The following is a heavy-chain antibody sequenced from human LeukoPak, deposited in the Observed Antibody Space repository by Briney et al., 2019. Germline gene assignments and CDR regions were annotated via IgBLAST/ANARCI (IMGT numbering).Heavy chain of an antibody. CDR1: GFTFNTYA. CDR3: AKIWVGDCSSTSCHDAFDI. CDR2: ISGSGGST. Sequence: GGSLRLSCAGSGFTFNTYAMSWVRQAPGRGLEWVSAISGSGGSTYYADSVRGRFTISRDISKNTLYLQINSLRADDTAVYYCAKIWVGDCSSTSCHDAFDIWGQGTMVTVSS. J-gene: IGHJ3*02. V-gene: IGHV3-23*01. D-gene: IGHD2-2*01.